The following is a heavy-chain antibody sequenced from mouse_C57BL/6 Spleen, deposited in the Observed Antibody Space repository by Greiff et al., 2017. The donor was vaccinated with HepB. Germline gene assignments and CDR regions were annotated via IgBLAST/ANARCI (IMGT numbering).Heavy chain of an antibody. J-gene: IGHJ4*01. CDR1: GYAFSSSW. D-gene: IGHD3-2*02. Sequence: QVQLKESGPELVKPGASVKISCKASGYAFSSSWMNWVKQRPGKGLEWIGRIYPGDGDTNYNGKFKGKATLTADKSSSTAYMQLSSLTSEDSAVYFCAREDSGYPYAMDYWGQGTSVTVSS. V-gene: IGHV1-82*01. CDR2: IYPGDGDT. CDR3: AREDSGYPYAMDY.